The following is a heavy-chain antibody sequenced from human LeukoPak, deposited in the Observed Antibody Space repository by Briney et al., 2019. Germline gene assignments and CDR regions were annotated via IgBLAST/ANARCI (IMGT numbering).Heavy chain of an antibody. CDR1: GYTFTGYY. D-gene: IGHD3-10*01. J-gene: IGHJ3*02. Sequence: PLASVKVSCKASGYTFTGYYMHWVRQAPGQGLEWMGWINPNSGGTKYAQRFQDRVTMTRDTSITTAYMEPRRLRSDDTAVYYCARSGKIMITEVRGALVSRDGFDIWGQGTIVTVSS. V-gene: IGHV1-2*02. CDR2: INPNSGGT. CDR3: ARSGKIMITEVRGALVSRDGFDI.